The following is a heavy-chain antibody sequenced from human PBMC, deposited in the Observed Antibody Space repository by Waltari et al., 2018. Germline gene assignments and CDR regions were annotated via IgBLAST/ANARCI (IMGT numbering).Heavy chain of an antibody. CDR2: IYWDDDK. J-gene: IGHJ3*01. CDR1: GFALSSSGVG. CDR3: ARRRTTVTVYDAYDG. V-gene: IGHV2-5*02. Sequence: QITLRESGPALVKPTQTLPLTCTFSGFALSSSGVGVGWIRQSPGKAPEWLGLIYWDDDKRYSPSLKSRLTITKDTSKNQVVLRMTNMAPVDTATYYCARRRTTVTVYDAYDGWGQGTMVTVAA. D-gene: IGHD4-17*01.